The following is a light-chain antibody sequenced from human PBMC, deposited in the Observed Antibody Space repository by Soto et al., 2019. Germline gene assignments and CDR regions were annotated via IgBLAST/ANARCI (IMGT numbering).Light chain of an antibody. CDR2: KAS. CDR3: QQSYSTPYT. Sequence: DIQMTQSPSTLSASVGDRVTITCRASQSISSWLAWYQQKPGKAPKLLIYKASSLESGVPSRFSGSGSGTDFTLTINSLQPEDFAIYYCQQSYSTPYTFGQGTKVDIK. V-gene: IGKV1-5*03. CDR1: QSISSW. J-gene: IGKJ2*01.